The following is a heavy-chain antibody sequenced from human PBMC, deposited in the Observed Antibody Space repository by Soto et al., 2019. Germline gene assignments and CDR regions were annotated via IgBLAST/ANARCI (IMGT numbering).Heavy chain of an antibody. D-gene: IGHD6-19*01. CDR1: GYTFTSYD. CDR3: GGGLLMRAGAGY. J-gene: IGHJ4*02. Sequence: QVQLVQSGAEVKKPGASVKVSCKASGYTFTSYDINWVRQATGQGLEWMGWMNPNSGNTGYAQKFQGRVNMTRNTTISTAYMELSRLRSEDTAVYYCGGGLLMRAGAGYWGQGTLVTVSS. CDR2: MNPNSGNT. V-gene: IGHV1-8*01.